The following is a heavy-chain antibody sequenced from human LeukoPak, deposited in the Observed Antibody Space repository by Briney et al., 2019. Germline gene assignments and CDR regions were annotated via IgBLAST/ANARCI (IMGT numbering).Heavy chain of an antibody. D-gene: IGHD3-9*01. CDR1: GFTFSSYS. V-gene: IGHV3-21*01. CDR2: ISSSSSYI. CDR3: AREDDDILTGIWSAFDI. J-gene: IGHJ3*02. Sequence: GGSLRLSCAASGFTFSSYSMNWVRQAPGKGLEWVSSISSSSSYIYYADSVKGRFTISRDNAKNSLYLQMNSLRAEDTAVYYCAREDDDILTGIWSAFDIWGQGTMVTVSS.